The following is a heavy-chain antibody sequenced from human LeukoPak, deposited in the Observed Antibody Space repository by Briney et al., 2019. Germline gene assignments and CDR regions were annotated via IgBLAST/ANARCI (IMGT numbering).Heavy chain of an antibody. J-gene: IGHJ5*02. V-gene: IGHV4-59*12. Sequence: SETLSLTCTVSGGSITNYYWSWIRQPPGKGLEWIGDIYYSGSTNYNPPLKSRVTMSVDTSKNQFSLKLSSVTAADTALYYCARATLRLGDLSLSNYFDPWGQGTLVTVSS. D-gene: IGHD3-16*02. CDR3: ARATLRLGDLSLSNYFDP. CDR1: GGSITNYY. CDR2: IYYSGST.